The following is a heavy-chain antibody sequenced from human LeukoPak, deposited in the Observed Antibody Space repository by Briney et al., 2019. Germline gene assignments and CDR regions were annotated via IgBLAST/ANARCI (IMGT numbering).Heavy chain of an antibody. J-gene: IGHJ3*02. D-gene: IGHD6-6*01. Sequence: SETLSLTCTVSGGYIIGYYWSWIRQPPGKGLEWIGYIYYSGSTNYNPSLKSRLTISIDTSENQFSLKLSSVTATDTAVYYCAREYSSSSGRRAFDIWGQGTMVTVSS. CDR1: GGYIIGYY. CDR2: IYYSGST. V-gene: IGHV4-59*08. CDR3: AREYSSSSGRRAFDI.